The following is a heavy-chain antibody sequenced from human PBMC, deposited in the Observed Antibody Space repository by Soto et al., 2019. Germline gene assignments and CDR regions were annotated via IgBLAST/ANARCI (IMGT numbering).Heavy chain of an antibody. J-gene: IGHJ4*02. CDR1: GFTFSRYG. CDR2: ISYDGSNK. Sequence: GGSLRLPCAASGFTFSRYGMHWVRRAPGKGLERVAVISYDGSNKYYADSVKGRFTISRDNSKNTLYLQMNSLRAEDTAVYYCAKVREGYNDYWGQGTLVTVSS. D-gene: IGHD5-12*01. CDR3: AKVREGYNDY. V-gene: IGHV3-30*18.